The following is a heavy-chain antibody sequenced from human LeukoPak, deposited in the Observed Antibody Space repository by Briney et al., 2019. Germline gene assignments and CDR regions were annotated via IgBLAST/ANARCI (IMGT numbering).Heavy chain of an antibody. V-gene: IGHV3-7*03. CDR3: ARDRLEQWLVRGHWFDP. D-gene: IGHD6-19*01. J-gene: IGHJ5*02. CDR1: GFTFSSYW. Sequence: GGSLRLSCAASGFTFSSYWMSWVRQAPGKGLEWVANIKQDGSEKYYVDSVKGRFTISRDNAKNSLYLQMNSLRAEDTAVYYCARDRLEQWLVRGHWFDPWGQGTLVTVSS. CDR2: IKQDGSEK.